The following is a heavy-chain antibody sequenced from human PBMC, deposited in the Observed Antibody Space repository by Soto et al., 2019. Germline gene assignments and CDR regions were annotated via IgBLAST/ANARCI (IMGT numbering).Heavy chain of an antibody. CDR3: AKERGSYHIYYYYGMDV. D-gene: IGHD1-26*01. V-gene: IGHV3-30*18. J-gene: IGHJ6*02. CDR1: GFTFSSYG. CDR2: ISYDGSNK. Sequence: GGSLRLSCAASGFTFSSYGMHWVRQAPGKGLEWVAVISYDGSNKYYADSVKGRFTISRDNSKNTLYLQMNSLRAEDTAVYYCAKERGSYHIYYYYGMDVWGQGTTVTVSS.